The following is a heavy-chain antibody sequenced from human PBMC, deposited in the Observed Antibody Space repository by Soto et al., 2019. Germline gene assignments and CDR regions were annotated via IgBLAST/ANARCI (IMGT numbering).Heavy chain of an antibody. Sequence: QVQLVQSGAEVKKPGASVKVSCKASGYTFTSYGISWVRQAPGQGLEWMGWISAYNGNTNSAQKLQGRVTMTTDTSTSTAYMELRSLRSDDTAVYYCARDMSDYDFWSGYPSEYYFDYWGQGTLVTVSS. V-gene: IGHV1-18*01. J-gene: IGHJ4*02. D-gene: IGHD3-3*01. CDR3: ARDMSDYDFWSGYPSEYYFDY. CDR1: GYTFTSYG. CDR2: ISAYNGNT.